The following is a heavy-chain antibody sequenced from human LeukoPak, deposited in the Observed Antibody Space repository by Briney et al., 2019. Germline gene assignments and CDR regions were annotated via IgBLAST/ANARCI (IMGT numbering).Heavy chain of an antibody. CDR1: GYTFTSYY. V-gene: IGHV1-46*01. D-gene: IGHD5-12*01. CDR2: INPSGGST. CDR3: ARATNGPYYFDY. Sequence: ASVKVSCKASGYTFTSYYMHWVRQAPGQGLEWMGIINPSGGSTSYAQKFQGRVTMTRDMSTSTVYMELSSLRSEDTAVYYCARATNGPYYFDYWGQEPWSPSPQ. J-gene: IGHJ4*01.